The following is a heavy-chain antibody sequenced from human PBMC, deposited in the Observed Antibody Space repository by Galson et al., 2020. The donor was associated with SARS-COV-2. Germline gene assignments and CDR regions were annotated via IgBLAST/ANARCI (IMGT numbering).Heavy chain of an antibody. CDR2: IDWDDDK. V-gene: IGHV2-70*11. CDR1: GFSLSTSGMC. CDR3: ASGCLVSGCPAFDY. D-gene: IGHD6-19*01. Sequence: ESGPTLVKPTQTLTLTCTFSGFSLSTSGMCVSWIRQPPGKALEWLARIDWDDDKYYSTSLKTMLTISKDTSKNQVVLTMTNMDPVDTATYYCASGCLVSGCPAFDYWGQGTLVTVSS. J-gene: IGHJ4*02.